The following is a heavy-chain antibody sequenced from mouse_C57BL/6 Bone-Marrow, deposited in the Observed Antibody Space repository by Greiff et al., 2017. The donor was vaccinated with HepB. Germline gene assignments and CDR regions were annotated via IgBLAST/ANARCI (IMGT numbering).Heavy chain of an antibody. D-gene: IGHD1-1*01. CDR3: AYYGSSPAWFAY. CDR2: IHPNSGST. Sequence: QVQLKQPGAELVKPGASVKLSCKASGYTFTSYWMHWVKQRPGQGLEWIGMIHPNSGSTNYNEKFKSKATLTVDKSSSTAYMQRSSLTSEDSAVYYCAYYGSSPAWFAYWGQGTLVTVSA. J-gene: IGHJ3*01. V-gene: IGHV1-64*01. CDR1: GYTFTSYW.